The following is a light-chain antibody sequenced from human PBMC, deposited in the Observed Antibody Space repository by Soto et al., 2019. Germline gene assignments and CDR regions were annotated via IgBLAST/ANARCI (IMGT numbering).Light chain of an antibody. CDR1: SNDLGGYNY. J-gene: IGLJ2*01. Sequence: QSALTQPPSASGSPGQSVTISCTGSSNDLGGYNYVSWYQPHPGKAPKLIIYEVRERPSGVPDRFSGSKSGNTASLTVSGLQAEDEADYYCSSYGGSDNLIFGGGTKLTVL. V-gene: IGLV2-8*01. CDR3: SSYGGSDNLI. CDR2: EVR.